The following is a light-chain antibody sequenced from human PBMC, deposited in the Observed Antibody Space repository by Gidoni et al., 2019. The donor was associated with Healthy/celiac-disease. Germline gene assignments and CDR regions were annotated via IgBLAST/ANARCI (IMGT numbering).Light chain of an antibody. CDR1: QSVSSY. Sequence: EIVFTQSPATLSLSPGERATLSCRASQSVSSYLAWYQQKPGQAPRLLIYDAYNRATGIPARFSGSGSGTDFTLTISSLEPEDFAVYDCQQRSNWLTWTFGQGTKVEIK. CDR2: DAY. J-gene: IGKJ1*01. CDR3: QQRSNWLTWT. V-gene: IGKV3-11*01.